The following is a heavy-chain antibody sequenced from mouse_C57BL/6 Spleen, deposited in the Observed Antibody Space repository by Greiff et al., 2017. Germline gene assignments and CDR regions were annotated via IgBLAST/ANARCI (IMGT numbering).Heavy chain of an antibody. D-gene: IGHD1-1*01. J-gene: IGHJ2*01. V-gene: IGHV1-78*01. CDR1: GYTFTDHT. CDR3: ARGGHYYGSSPYYFDY. Sequence: QVQLQQSDAELVKPGASVKISCKVSGYTFTDHTIHWMKQRPEQGLEWIGYIYPRDGSTKYNEKFKGKATLTADKSSSTAYMQLNSLTSEDSAVYFCARGGHYYGSSPYYFDYWGQGTTLTVSS. CDR2: IYPRDGST.